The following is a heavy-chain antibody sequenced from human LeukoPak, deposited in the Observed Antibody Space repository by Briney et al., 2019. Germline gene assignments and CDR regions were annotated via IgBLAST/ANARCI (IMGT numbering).Heavy chain of an antibody. V-gene: IGHV1-8*01. CDR3: ARDERDGGDTAMLGANNWFDP. D-gene: IGHD5-18*01. CDR2: MNPNNGNA. J-gene: IGHJ5*02. Sequence: ASVRVSCKASGYTFTNYDINWVRQATGQGLEWMGWMNPNNGNAGYAQKFQDKVTMTRDTSISTAYMELSSLRSEDTAVYYCARDERDGGDTAMLGANNWFDPWGQGTLVTVSS. CDR1: GYTFTNYD.